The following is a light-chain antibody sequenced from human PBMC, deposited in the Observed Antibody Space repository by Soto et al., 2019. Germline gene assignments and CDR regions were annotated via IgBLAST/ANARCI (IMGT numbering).Light chain of an antibody. CDR2: DTS. Sequence: QTVVTQEPSLTVSPGETVTLTCGSSTGAVTSGHSPYWIQQKPGQAPMTLIYDTSNKHSWTPARFSGSLLGGKAALTLSGAQPEDEADYYCSLFYGAPRVFGGGTQLTVL. J-gene: IGLJ3*02. CDR3: SLFYGAPRV. V-gene: IGLV7-46*01. CDR1: TGAVTSGHS.